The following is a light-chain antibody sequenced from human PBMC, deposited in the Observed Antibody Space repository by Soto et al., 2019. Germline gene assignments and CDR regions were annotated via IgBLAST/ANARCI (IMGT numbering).Light chain of an antibody. CDR2: EVT. CDR3: RSHAGINTVV. Sequence: QSALTQPPSASGSPGQSVTISCTGTSSDVGGYNYVSWYQQHPGKAPKLMIYEVTKRPSGVPDRFSGSKSGNTASLTVSGLLAEDEAYYYCRSHAGINTVVFGGGTKLTVL. V-gene: IGLV2-8*01. CDR1: SSDVGGYNY. J-gene: IGLJ3*02.